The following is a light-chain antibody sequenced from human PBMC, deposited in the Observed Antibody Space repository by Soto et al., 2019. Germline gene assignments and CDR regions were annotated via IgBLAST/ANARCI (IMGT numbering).Light chain of an antibody. J-gene: IGKJ5*01. Sequence: DIQMTQSPSILSASVGDSVTITCRASQTIDSWVAWYQQKPGKAPXXLVYDATSLESGVSSRFSGSGYGTDFTLSINNLQPDDFATYYCQQYKRLITFGQGTRLEIK. CDR1: QTIDSW. CDR3: QQYKRLIT. V-gene: IGKV1-5*01. CDR2: DAT.